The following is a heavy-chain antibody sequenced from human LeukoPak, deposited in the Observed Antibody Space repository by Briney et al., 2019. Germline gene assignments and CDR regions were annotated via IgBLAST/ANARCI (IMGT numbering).Heavy chain of an antibody. D-gene: IGHD6-6*01. J-gene: IGHJ6*02. CDR2: IYSGGST. CDR3: ARDSRSGYYYGMDV. CDR1: GFTVSSNY. V-gene: IGHV3-66*02. Sequence: GGSLRLSCAASGFTVSSNYMSWVRQAPGKGLEWVSVIYSGGSTHYADSVKGRFTISRDNSKNTLCLQMNSLRAEDTAVYYCARDSRSGYYYGMDVWGQGTTVTVSS.